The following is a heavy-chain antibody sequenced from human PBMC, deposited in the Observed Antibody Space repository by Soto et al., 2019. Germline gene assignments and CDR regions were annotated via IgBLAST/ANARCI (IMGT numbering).Heavy chain of an antibody. J-gene: IGHJ6*02. D-gene: IGHD3-3*01. CDR2: ISAYNGNT. CDR3: ARIITADSYDFWRGYLRGPEYYYYGRDV. Sequence: GASVKVSCKASGYTFTSYGISWVRQAPGQGLEWMGWISAYNGNTNYAQKLQGRVTMTTDTSTSTAYMELRSLRSDDTAVYYCARIITADSYDFWRGYLRGPEYYYYGRDVWGQGTTVTVSS. CDR1: GYTFTSYG. V-gene: IGHV1-18*01.